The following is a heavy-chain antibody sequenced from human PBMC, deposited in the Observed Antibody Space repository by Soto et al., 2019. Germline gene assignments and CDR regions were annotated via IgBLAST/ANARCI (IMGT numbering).Heavy chain of an antibody. CDR1: GFKFYAYA. V-gene: IGHV3-23*01. CDR3: AKGGVAGYWPYYHGMDV. Sequence: EVQLLDSGGGLEQPGGSRRLSCAASGFKFYAYAMSWVRQAPGKGLEWVSAISGTGASTYYADSVKGRFTISRDNSENRLYLQMNRLTVEDTAVYFCAKGGVAGYWPYYHGMDVWGQGTTVTVS. J-gene: IGHJ6*02. D-gene: IGHD6-19*01. CDR2: ISGTGAST.